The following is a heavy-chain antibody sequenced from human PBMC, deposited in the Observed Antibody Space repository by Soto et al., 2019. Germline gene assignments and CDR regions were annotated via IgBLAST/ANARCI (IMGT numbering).Heavy chain of an antibody. J-gene: IGHJ3*01. CDR1: GFDLSRYS. D-gene: IGHD2-15*01. CDR2: IFNYDDSQ. Sequence: EVQLVESGGRLVKPGGSLRLSCAASGFDLSRYSIGWVRQAPGKGLEWVSFIFNYDDSQYYADSEKGRFAISRDNAKNSVYLQMNSLRAEDTAVYYCAREEGYCGGGSCFRSAFDLWGQGTVVPVSS. CDR3: AREEGYCGGGSCFRSAFDL. V-gene: IGHV3-21*01.